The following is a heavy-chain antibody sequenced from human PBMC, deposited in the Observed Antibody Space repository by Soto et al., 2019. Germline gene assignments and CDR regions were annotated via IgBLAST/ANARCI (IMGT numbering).Heavy chain of an antibody. D-gene: IGHD2-21*01. CDR2: ISSGGNIK. Sequence: GGSLRLSCAASGFTFSSFGMHWVRQVPGEGLDWVAVISSGGNIKHYADSVKGRFTISRDNSENTLYLQMNSLRAEDTAMYYCAKESTAHISSSLDSWGQGTLVTVSS. V-gene: IGHV3-30*18. CDR1: GFTFSSFG. CDR3: AKESTAHISSSLDS. J-gene: IGHJ4*02.